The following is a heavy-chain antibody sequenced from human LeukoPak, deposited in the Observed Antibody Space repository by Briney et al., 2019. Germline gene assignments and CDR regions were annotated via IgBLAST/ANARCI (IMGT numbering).Heavy chain of an antibody. D-gene: IGHD3-3*01. V-gene: IGHV1-2*02. CDR2: INPNSGGT. CDR3: ARGYDFWSGYLYYFDY. J-gene: IGHJ4*02. CDR1: GYTFTGYY. Sequence: WASVKVSCKASGYTFTGYYMHWVRQAPGQGLEWMGWINPNSGGTNYAQKFQGRVTMTRDTSISTAYMELSRLRSDDTAVYYCARGYDFWSGYLYYFDYWGQGTLVTVSS.